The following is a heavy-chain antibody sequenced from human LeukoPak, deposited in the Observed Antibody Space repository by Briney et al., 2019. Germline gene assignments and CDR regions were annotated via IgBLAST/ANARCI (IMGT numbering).Heavy chain of an antibody. CDR3: AKDSGSSGYHFDY. CDR1: GFTFSDYY. J-gene: IGHJ4*02. CDR2: IRYDGSNK. Sequence: GGSLRLSCAASGFTFSDYYMSWIRQAPGKGLEWVAFIRYDGSNKYYADSVKGRFTISRDNSKNTLYLQMNSLRAEDTAVYYCAKDSGSSGYHFDYWGQGTLVTVSS. V-gene: IGHV3-30*02. D-gene: IGHD3-22*01.